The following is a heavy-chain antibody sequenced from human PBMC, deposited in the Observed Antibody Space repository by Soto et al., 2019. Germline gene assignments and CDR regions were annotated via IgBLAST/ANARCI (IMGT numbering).Heavy chain of an antibody. J-gene: IGHJ4*02. CDR1: GYTFSSYA. CDR2: INAGYGNT. V-gene: IGHV1-3*01. Sequence: ASVKVSCKASGYTFSSYAMHWVRQAPGQRLEWMGWINAGYGNTKSSQKFQDRVTISRDTSASTAYMELTSLRSEDTAVYYCTRDTGDGTFDFWGQGTLVTVSS. D-gene: IGHD7-27*01. CDR3: TRDTGDGTFDF.